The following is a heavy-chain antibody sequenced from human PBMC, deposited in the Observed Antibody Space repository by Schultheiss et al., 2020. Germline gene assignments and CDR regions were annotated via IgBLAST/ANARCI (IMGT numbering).Heavy chain of an antibody. CDR3: ARSETYYDILTGIGDAFDI. V-gene: IGHV3-30-3*01. J-gene: IGHJ3*02. CDR1: GFTFSSYA. Sequence: GESLKISCAASGFTFSSYAMHWVRQAPGKGLEWVAVISYDGSNKYYADSVKGRFTISRDNSKNTLYLQMNSLRAEDTAVYYCARSETYYDILTGIGDAFDIWGQGTMVTVSS. CDR2: ISYDGSNK. D-gene: IGHD3-9*01.